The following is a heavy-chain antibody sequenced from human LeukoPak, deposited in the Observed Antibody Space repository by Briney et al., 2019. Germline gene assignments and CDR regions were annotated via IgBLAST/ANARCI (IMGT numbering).Heavy chain of an antibody. Sequence: GGSLRLSCSASGFTFSSYGMHWVRQAPGKGLEYVSSVSSNGGSTYYADSVKGRFTISRDNSGNTLYLQMSSLRAEDTAVYYCARDTRNSFDYWGQGTLVTVSS. V-gene: IGHV3-64D*06. CDR1: GFTFSSYG. CDR3: ARDTRNSFDY. J-gene: IGHJ4*02. CDR2: VSSNGGST. D-gene: IGHD1-7*01.